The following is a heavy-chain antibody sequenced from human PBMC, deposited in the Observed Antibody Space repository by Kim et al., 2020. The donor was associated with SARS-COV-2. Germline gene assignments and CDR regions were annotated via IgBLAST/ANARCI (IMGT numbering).Heavy chain of an antibody. J-gene: IGHJ4*02. D-gene: IGHD3-10*01. CDR2: IKQDGSEK. V-gene: IGHV3-7*01. Sequence: GGSLRLSCAASGFTFSSYWMSWVRQAPGKGLEWVANIKQDGSEKYYVDSVKGRFTISRDNAKNSLYLQMNSLRAEDTAVYYCARDLSYGSGSTLDYWGQGTLVTVSS. CDR3: ARDLSYGSGSTLDY. CDR1: GFTFSSYW.